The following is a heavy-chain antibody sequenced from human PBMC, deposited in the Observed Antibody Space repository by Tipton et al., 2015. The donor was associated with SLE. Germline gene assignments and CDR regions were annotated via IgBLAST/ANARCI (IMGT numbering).Heavy chain of an antibody. CDR3: AKWAVVVVVAATGPFDY. D-gene: IGHD2-15*01. CDR2: ISGSGGST. V-gene: IGHV3-23*01. J-gene: IGHJ4*02. Sequence: SLRLSCAASEFTFSNYAMHWVRQAPGKGLEWVSAISGSGGSTYYADSVKGRFTISRDNSKNTLYLQMNSLRAEDTAVYYCAKWAVVVVVAATGPFDYWGQGTLVTVSS. CDR1: EFTFSNYA.